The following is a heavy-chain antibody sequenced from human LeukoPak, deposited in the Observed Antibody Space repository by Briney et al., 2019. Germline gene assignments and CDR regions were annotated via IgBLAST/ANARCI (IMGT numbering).Heavy chain of an antibody. V-gene: IGHV1-69*13. J-gene: IGHJ4*02. CDR2: IRPIFGTA. CDR3: ARVNQWLANPFDY. CDR1: GDTFSKYA. Sequence: SVKVSCKASGDTFSKYAFNWVRQAPGQGLEWIGGIRPIFGTANYAQKFQGRVTIIADESTSTAYMELNSLRSDDTAVYYCARVNQWLANPFDYWGQGTLVTVSS. D-gene: IGHD6-19*01.